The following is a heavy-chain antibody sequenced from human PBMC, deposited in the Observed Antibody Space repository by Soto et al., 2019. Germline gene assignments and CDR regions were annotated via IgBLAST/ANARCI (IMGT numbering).Heavy chain of an antibody. V-gene: IGHV4-34*01. CDR3: GSLWVLWAAAEVEYYYYGMDV. Sequence: SETLSLTCAVYGGSFSGYYWSWIRQPPGKGLEWIGEINHSGSTNYNPSLKSRVTISVDTSKNQFSLKLSSVTAADTAVYYCGSLWVLWAAAEVEYYYYGMDVWGQGTTVTVSS. CDR2: INHSGST. CDR1: GGSFSGYY. D-gene: IGHD6-13*01. J-gene: IGHJ6*02.